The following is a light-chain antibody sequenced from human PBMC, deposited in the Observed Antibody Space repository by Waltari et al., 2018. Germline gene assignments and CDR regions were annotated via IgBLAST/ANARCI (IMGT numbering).Light chain of an antibody. CDR2: AAS. J-gene: IGKJ1*01. CDR1: QSISTY. Sequence: DIQMTQSPSSLSASLGDRVTITCRAGQSISTYLNWYQQTPGKAPKPLIYAASSLQTGVPSRFSGSGSGTDFTLIISSLQPEDFATYYCQQSYSTPRTFGQGTKVEIK. V-gene: IGKV1-39*01. CDR3: QQSYSTPRT.